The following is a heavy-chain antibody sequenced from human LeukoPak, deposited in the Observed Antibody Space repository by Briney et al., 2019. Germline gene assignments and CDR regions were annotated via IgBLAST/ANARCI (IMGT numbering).Heavy chain of an antibody. Sequence: PGGSLRLSCAASGFTFSSYSMNWVRQAPGKGLEWVSSISSSSSYIYYADSVKGRFTISRDNAKNSLYLQMNSLRAEDTAVYYCARSSYSSSWYSQSFLSDYYMDVWGKGTTVTVSS. CDR2: ISSSSSYI. CDR3: ARSSYSSSWYSQSFLSDYYMDV. D-gene: IGHD6-13*01. V-gene: IGHV3-21*01. J-gene: IGHJ6*03. CDR1: GFTFSSYS.